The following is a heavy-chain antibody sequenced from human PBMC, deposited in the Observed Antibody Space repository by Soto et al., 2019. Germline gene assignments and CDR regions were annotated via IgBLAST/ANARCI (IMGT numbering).Heavy chain of an antibody. J-gene: IGHJ4*02. V-gene: IGHV3-23*01. CDR3: AKDSPRIAAAGLFDY. Sequence: PXESLRLCCAASGVSFSSYAMSWVRHAQGKGLEWVSAISGSGGSTYYADSVKGRFTISRDNSKNTLYLQMNSLRAEDTAVYYCAKDSPRIAAAGLFDYWGQRTLVTVYS. D-gene: IGHD6-13*01. CDR2: ISGSGGST. CDR1: GVSFSSYA.